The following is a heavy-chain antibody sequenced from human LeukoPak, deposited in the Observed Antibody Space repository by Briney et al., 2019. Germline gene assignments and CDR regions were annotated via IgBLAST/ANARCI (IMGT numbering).Heavy chain of an antibody. CDR2: ISYDGSNK. Sequence: PGGSLRLSCAASGFTFSSYAMHWVRQAPGKGLEWVAVISYDGSNKYYADSVKGRFTISRDNSKNTLYLQMNSLRAEDTAVYYCARDRGRGVRGVIVYYYYGMDVWGQGTTVTVPS. D-gene: IGHD3-10*01. CDR1: GFTFSSYA. CDR3: ARDRGRGVRGVIVYYYYGMDV. J-gene: IGHJ6*02. V-gene: IGHV3-30-3*01.